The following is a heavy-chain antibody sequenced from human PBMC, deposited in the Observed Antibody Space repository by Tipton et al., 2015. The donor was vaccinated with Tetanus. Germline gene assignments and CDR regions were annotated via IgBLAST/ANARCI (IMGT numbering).Heavy chain of an antibody. D-gene: IGHD7-27*01. CDR2: IYPGDSDT. CDR1: GYSFNIYW. Sequence: VQLVQSGAEVKKPGESLKISCQGSGYSFNIYWIAWVRQMPGKGLEWMGIIYPGDSDTTYSPSFEGQVTISADKSITTAYLQWSSLKASDTAMYYCARRLGPYTGDQIWHFDLWGRGTMVTVSS. V-gene: IGHV5-51*01. CDR3: ARRLGPYTGDQIWHFDL. J-gene: IGHJ2*01.